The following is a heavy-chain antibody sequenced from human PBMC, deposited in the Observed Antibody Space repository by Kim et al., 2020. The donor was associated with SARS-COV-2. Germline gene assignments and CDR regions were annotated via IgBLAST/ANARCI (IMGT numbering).Heavy chain of an antibody. V-gene: IGHV3-30*07. Sequence: AESVTGRITITRDKSKHTLYLQTSSLRTEDTAVYYCARPDSMGGTLYYLDYWGQGTLVTVSS. D-gene: IGHD3-10*01. J-gene: IGHJ4*02. CDR3: ARPDSMGGTLYYLDY.